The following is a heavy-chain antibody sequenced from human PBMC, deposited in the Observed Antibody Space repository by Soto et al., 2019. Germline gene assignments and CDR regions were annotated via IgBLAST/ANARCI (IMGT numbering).Heavy chain of an antibody. D-gene: IGHD3-10*01. J-gene: IGHJ6*02. Sequence: QVQLVESGGGVVQPGRSLRLSCATSGFTFNTFAMHWVRQAPGKGLEWVAVIWYDGSNKYSSDSVKGRFTISRDNSKNTLYLQMISRRAEDTAVYYCARDRDGMDVWGQGTTVTVSS. CDR2: IWYDGSNK. CDR3: ARDRDGMDV. V-gene: IGHV3-33*01. CDR1: GFTFNTFA.